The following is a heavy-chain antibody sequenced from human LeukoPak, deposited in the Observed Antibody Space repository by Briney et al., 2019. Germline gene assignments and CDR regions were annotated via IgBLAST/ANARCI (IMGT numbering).Heavy chain of an antibody. D-gene: IGHD5-24*01. J-gene: IGHJ4*02. Sequence: GGSLRLSCAASGVSVSSNYMSWVRQAPGKGLEWVSLIYSGVSTYYADSVKGRFTISRDNSKNTLYLQMNSQRADDTAVYYCARAAGWHQYYFDSWGQGTLVTVSS. CDR1: GVSVSSNY. CDR2: IYSGVST. V-gene: IGHV3-66*01. CDR3: ARAAGWHQYYFDS.